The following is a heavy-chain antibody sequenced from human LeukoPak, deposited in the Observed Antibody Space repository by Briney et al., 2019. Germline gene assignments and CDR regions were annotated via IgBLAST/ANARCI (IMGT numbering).Heavy chain of an antibody. Sequence: GGSLRLSCTASGFTFSSYSMNWVRQAPGKGLEWVSSISSSSSYIYYADSVEGRFTISRDNAKNSLYLQMNSLRAEDTAVYYCARDSSDIPLYSSPDYWGQGTLVTVSS. CDR1: GFTFSSYS. CDR2: ISSSSSYI. J-gene: IGHJ4*02. V-gene: IGHV3-21*01. D-gene: IGHD3-22*01. CDR3: ARDSSDIPLYSSPDY.